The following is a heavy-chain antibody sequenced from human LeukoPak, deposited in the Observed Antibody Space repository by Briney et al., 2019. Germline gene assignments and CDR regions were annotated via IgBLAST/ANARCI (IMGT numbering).Heavy chain of an antibody. V-gene: IGHV4-39*01. CDR1: GGSISSSSYY. J-gene: IGHJ2*01. D-gene: IGHD6-13*01. CDR2: IYYSGST. CDR3: ARVYYSNSYDYWYFDL. Sequence: PSETLSLTCTVSGGSISSSSYYWGWIRQPPGKGLEWIGSIYYSGSTYYKPSLKSRVTISVDTSKNQVSLKLSSVTAADTAVYYCARVYYSNSYDYWYFDLWGRGTLVTVSS.